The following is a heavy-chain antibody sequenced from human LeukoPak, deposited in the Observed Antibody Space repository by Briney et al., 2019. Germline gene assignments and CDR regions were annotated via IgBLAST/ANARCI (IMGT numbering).Heavy chain of an antibody. CDR1: GFTFNDYA. V-gene: IGHV3-48*01. CDR2: ISSTSTAI. J-gene: IGHJ6*04. Sequence: GGSLRLSCAASGFTFNDYAMNWVRQAPGKGLEWISYISSTSTAIYHADSVKGRFTISRDNAKNSLYLQMNSLRAEDTAVYYCAELGITMIGGVWGKGTTVTISS. D-gene: IGHD3-10*02. CDR3: AELGITMIGGV.